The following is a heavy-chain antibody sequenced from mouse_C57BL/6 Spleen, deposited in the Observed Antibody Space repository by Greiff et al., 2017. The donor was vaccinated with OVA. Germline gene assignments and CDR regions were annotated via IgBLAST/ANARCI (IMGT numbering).Heavy chain of an antibody. Sequence: EVKLMESGGGLVKPGGSLKLSCAASGFTFSSYTMSWVRQTPEKRLEWVATISGGGGNTYYPDSVTGRFTISRANAKYTLYLQMSRMRSEDTALYYCARHGAYDYDVWDYFDYWGQGTTLTVSS. CDR2: ISGGGGNT. CDR3: ARHGAYDYDVWDYFDY. J-gene: IGHJ2*01. V-gene: IGHV5-9*01. D-gene: IGHD2-4*01. CDR1: GFTFSSYT.